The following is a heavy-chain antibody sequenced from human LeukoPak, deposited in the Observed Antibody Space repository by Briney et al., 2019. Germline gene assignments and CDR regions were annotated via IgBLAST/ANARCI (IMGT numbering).Heavy chain of an antibody. CDR3: AKPDGSGSYALN. J-gene: IGHJ4*02. D-gene: IGHD3-10*01. CDR1: GLTFSSFG. CDR2: ISSDGDDK. V-gene: IGHV3-30*18. Sequence: TGRPLRLSCAASGLTFSSFGFHWVRQAPGKGLEWVALISSDGDDKYYADSVKGRFTISRDNSKNTLYLQMNSLRTEDTAMYYCAKPDGSGSYALNWGQGTLVTVSS.